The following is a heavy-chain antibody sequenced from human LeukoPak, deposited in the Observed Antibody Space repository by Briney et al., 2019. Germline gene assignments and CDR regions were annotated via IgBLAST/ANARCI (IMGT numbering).Heavy chain of an antibody. CDR1: GGSISSYY. V-gene: IGHV4-59*12. J-gene: IGHJ3*02. CDR3: ARGKSHLRVDAFDI. CDR2: IYYSGST. Sequence: SETLSLTCTVSGGSISSYYWSWIRQPPGKGLEWIGYIYYSGSTNYNPSLKSRVTISVDTSKNQFSLKLSSVTAADTAVYYCARGKSHLRVDAFDIWGQGTMVTVSS.